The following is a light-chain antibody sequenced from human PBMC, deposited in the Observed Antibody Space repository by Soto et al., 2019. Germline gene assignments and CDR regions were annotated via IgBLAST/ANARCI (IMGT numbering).Light chain of an antibody. Sequence: DIQMTQSPSSLSASVGDRVTITCRASQGISVCLAWVQQKPGKAPKRLISAASSLESGVPSRFRGSRSGTEFTLTICSLQPKDCATYYCLQHNTFPFPFGPGTKVDIK. J-gene: IGKJ3*01. CDR1: QGISVC. V-gene: IGKV1-17*01. CDR3: LQHNTFPFP. CDR2: AAS.